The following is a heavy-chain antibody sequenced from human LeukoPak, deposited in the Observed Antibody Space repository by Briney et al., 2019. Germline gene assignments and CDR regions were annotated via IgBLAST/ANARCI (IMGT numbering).Heavy chain of an antibody. CDR2: IIPIFGTA. CDR3: ARGPLRNIVVVPAAIKYFDY. CDR1: GGTFSSYA. V-gene: IGHV1-69*13. J-gene: IGHJ4*02. Sequence: ASVKVSCKASGGTFSSYAISWVRQAPGQGLEWMGGIIPIFGTANYAQKFHGRVTITADESTSTAYMELSSLRSEDTAVYYCARGPLRNIVVVPAAIKYFDYSGQGALVTVSS. D-gene: IGHD2-2*02.